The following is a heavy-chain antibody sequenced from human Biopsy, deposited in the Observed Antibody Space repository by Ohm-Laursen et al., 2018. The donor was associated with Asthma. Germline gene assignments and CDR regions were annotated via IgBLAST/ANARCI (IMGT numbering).Heavy chain of an antibody. CDR1: GGTFNTYV. V-gene: IGHV1-69*13. D-gene: IGHD2-15*01. CDR3: ARKAGSCVSRTCYSLDF. CDR2: INSVFGTT. J-gene: IGHJ4*02. Sequence: ASVKVSCKSLGGTFNTYVIGWARQAPGQGLEWMGGINSVFGTTTYPQKFQDRVPITADDSTSTVYMELGSLRSEDTAVYYCARKAGSCVSRTCYSLDFWGQGTLVTVSS.